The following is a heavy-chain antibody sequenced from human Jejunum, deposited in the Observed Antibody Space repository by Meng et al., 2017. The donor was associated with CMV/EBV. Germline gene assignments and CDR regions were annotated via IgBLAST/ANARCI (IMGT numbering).Heavy chain of an antibody. V-gene: IGHV6-1*01. D-gene: IGHD2-21*01. CDR3: ARSYAYAFDS. Sequence: ISGDSFSRNSGAWNWIRQSPSRGLEWLGKTYYRSTWYSEYAVSVRSRITINADTSKNQFSLQLNSVTPEDAAVYYCARSYAYAFDSWGQGTLVTVSS. CDR1: GDSFSRNSGA. J-gene: IGHJ5*01. CDR2: TYYRSTWYS.